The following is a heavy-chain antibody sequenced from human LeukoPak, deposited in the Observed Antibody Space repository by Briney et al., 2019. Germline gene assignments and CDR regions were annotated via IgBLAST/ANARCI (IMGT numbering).Heavy chain of an antibody. Sequence: PGGSLRLSCAASGFTFSSYSMNWVRQAPGKGLEWVSSISSSSSYTYYADSVKGRFTISRDNAKNSLYLQMNSLRAEDTAVYYCARDYYDSSGYYGHYFDYWGQGTLVTVSS. V-gene: IGHV3-21*01. CDR1: GFTFSSYS. J-gene: IGHJ4*02. CDR3: ARDYYDSSGYYGHYFDY. D-gene: IGHD3-22*01. CDR2: ISSSSSYT.